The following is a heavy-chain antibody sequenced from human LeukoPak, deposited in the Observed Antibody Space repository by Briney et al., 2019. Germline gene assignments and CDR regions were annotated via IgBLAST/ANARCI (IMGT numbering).Heavy chain of an antibody. V-gene: IGHV3-33*01. CDR1: GFTFSSYG. CDR2: IWYDGSNK. J-gene: IGHJ1*01. D-gene: IGHD3-10*01. Sequence: GGSLRLSCAASGFTFSSYGMHWVRQAPGKGLEWVAVIWYDGSNKYYADSVKGRFTISRDNSKNTLYLQMNSLRAEDTAVYYCARDPRLLWFGELEHWGQGTLVTVSS. CDR3: ARDPRLLWFGELEH.